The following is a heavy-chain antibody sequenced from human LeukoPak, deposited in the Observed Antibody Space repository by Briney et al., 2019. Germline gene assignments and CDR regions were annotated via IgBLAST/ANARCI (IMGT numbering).Heavy chain of an antibody. CDR2: IVYSGSN. V-gene: IGHV4-59*01. J-gene: IGHJ4*02. Sequence: SETLSLTCTVSGGAMSSYYWIWIRQPPGKGLEWIGYIVYSGSNNYKPSLKSRVTIPVATSKNHFSLKLSSVPAADTAVYYCARGRWYYDNSGYREQYFDYWGQGTLVTVSS. CDR1: GGAMSSYY. D-gene: IGHD3-22*01. CDR3: ARGRWYYDNSGYREQYFDY.